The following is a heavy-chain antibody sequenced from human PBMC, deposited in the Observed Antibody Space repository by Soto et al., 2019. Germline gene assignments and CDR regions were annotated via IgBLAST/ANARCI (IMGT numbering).Heavy chain of an antibody. CDR1: GFTFSSYA. Sequence: EVQLLESGGGLVQPGGSLRLSCAASGFTFSSYAMSWVRQAPGKGLEWVSAISGSGGSTYYADSVKGRFTISRDNSNNTLYLQMNSLRAEDTAVYYCAKIPHSSSWYLDAFDIWGQGTMVPVSS. CDR3: AKIPHSSSWYLDAFDI. D-gene: IGHD6-13*01. CDR2: ISGSGGST. V-gene: IGHV3-23*01. J-gene: IGHJ3*02.